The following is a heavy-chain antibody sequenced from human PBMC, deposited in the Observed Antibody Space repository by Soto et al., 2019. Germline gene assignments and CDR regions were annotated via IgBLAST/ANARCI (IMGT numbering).Heavy chain of an antibody. Sequence: ASVKVSCKASGYTFTSYYIHWVRQAPGQGLEWMGIINPSGGSTSYAQKFQGRVTMARDTSTTTVYMELSSLRSEDTAVYYCARDHLSSAYYSTSTGFDYWRQGTLVTVSS. CDR3: ARDHLSSAYYSTSTGFDY. CDR2: INPSGGST. CDR1: GYTFTSYY. D-gene: IGHD3-22*01. V-gene: IGHV1-46*01. J-gene: IGHJ4*02.